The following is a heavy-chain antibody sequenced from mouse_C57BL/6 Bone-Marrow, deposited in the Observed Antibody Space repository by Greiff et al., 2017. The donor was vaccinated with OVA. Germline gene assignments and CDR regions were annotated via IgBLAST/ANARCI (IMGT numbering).Heavy chain of an antibody. CDR3: AQLGRLDY. Sequence: EVKLVESGGDLVKPGGSLKLSCAASGFTFSSYGMSWVRQTPDKRLEWVATISSGGSYTYYPDSVKGRFTISRDNAKNTLYLQMSSLKCEDTTMYYCAQLGRLDYWGQGTTLTVSS. V-gene: IGHV5-6*01. CDR1: GFTFSSYG. D-gene: IGHD4-1*02. J-gene: IGHJ2*01. CDR2: ISSGGSYT.